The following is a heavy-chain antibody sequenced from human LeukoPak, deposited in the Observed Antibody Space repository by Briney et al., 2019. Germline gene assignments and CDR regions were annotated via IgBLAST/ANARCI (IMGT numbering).Heavy chain of an antibody. J-gene: IGHJ6*03. CDR1: GYTFTDYY. Sequence: ASVKVSCKVSGYTFTDYYMHWVQQAPGKGLEWMGLVDPEDGETIYAEKFQGRVTITADTSTDTAYMELSSLRSEDTAVYYCATGKGDYYYYMDVWGKGPPVTVSS. CDR3: ATGKGDYYYYMDV. V-gene: IGHV1-69-2*01. CDR2: VDPEDGET.